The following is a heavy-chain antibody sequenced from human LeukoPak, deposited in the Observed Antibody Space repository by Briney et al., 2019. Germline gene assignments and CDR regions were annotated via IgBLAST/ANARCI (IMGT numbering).Heavy chain of an antibody. J-gene: IGHJ4*02. D-gene: IGHD6-19*01. CDR3: ARLGGKRSGPIDY. CDR2: INHSGST. V-gene: IGHV4-34*01. CDR1: GGSFSGYY. Sequence: SETLSLTCAVYGGSFSGYYWSLIRQPPGKGLEWIGEINHSGSTNYNPSLKSRVTISVDTSKNQFSLKLSSVTAADTAVYYCARLGGKRSGPIDYWGQGTLVTVSS.